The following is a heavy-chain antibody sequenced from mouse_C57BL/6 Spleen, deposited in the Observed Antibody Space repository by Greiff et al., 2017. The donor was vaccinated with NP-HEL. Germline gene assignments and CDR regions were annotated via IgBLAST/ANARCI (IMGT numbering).Heavy chain of an antibody. D-gene: IGHD2-4*01. J-gene: IGHJ2*01. CDR2: IDPENGDT. CDR1: GFNIKDDY. Sequence: VQLQQSGAELVRPGASVKLSCTASGFNIKDDYMHWVKQRPEQGLEWIGWIDPENGDTEYASKFQGKATITADTSSNTAYLQLSSLTSEDTAVYYCTRMITKRYYFDYWGQGTTLTVSS. CDR3: TRMITKRYYFDY. V-gene: IGHV14-4*01.